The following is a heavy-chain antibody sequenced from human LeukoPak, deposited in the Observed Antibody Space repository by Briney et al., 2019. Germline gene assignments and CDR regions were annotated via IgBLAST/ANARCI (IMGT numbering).Heavy chain of an antibody. CDR2: ISASAAMT. Sequence: GGSLRLSCAAPGFTFSNYNMNWVRQAPGKSLEWVSSISASAAMTYYADSVKGRFTVSRDNSNNRLYLQMSGLTAADTAVYYCAKDRSIGTYYTFDHWGQGTLVTVSS. V-gene: IGHV3-23*01. CDR1: GFTFSNYN. D-gene: IGHD1-26*01. CDR3: AKDRSIGTYYTFDH. J-gene: IGHJ4*02.